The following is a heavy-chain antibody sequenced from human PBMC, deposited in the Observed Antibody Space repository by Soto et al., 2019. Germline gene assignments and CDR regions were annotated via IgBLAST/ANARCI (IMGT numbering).Heavy chain of an antibody. CDR2: ISAYNGNT. Sequence: ASVKVSCKASGYTFTSYGISWVRQAPGQGLEWMGWISAYNGNTNYAQKLQGRVTMTTDTSTSTAYMELRSLRSDDTAVYYCARALYSYRLPDYYYGMDVWGQGTTVTVSS. CDR3: ARALYSYRLPDYYYGMDV. V-gene: IGHV1-18*01. CDR1: GYTFTSYG. D-gene: IGHD5-18*01. J-gene: IGHJ6*02.